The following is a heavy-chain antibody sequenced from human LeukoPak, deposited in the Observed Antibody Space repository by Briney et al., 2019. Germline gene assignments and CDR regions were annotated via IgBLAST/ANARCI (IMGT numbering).Heavy chain of an antibody. V-gene: IGHV3-48*01. J-gene: IGHJ4*02. D-gene: IGHD3-3*02. CDR3: ARPTPFFDY. Sequence: QPGGSLRLSCAVSGFTFSSYSMNWVRQAPGKGLEWVSYISSSSSSIYYADSVKGRFTISRDNSKNTLYLQMNSLRAEDTAVYYCARPTPFFDYWGQGTLVTVSS. CDR1: GFTFSSYS. CDR2: ISSSSSSI.